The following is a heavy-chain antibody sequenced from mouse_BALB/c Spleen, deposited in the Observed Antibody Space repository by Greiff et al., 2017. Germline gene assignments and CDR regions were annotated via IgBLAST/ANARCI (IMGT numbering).Heavy chain of an antibody. CDR3: ARAGTRGYYAMDY. CDR1: GYTFTSYW. Sequence: QVQLQQSGAELVKPGASVKLSCKASGYTFTSYWMHWVKQRPGQGLEWIGEINPSNGRTNYNEKFKSKATLTVDKSSSTAYMQLSSLTSEDSAVYYCARAGTRGYYAMDYWGQGTSVTVSS. J-gene: IGHJ4*01. D-gene: IGHD4-1*01. CDR2: INPSNGRT. V-gene: IGHV1S81*02.